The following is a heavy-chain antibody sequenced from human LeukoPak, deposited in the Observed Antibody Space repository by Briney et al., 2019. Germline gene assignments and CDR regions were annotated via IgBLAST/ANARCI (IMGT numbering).Heavy chain of an antibody. CDR2: IFHSGST. CDR3: ARHSQWGVIPWAFDI. CDR1: GYSIRSDYY. Sequence: SEALSLTCAVSGYSIRSDYYWGWIRQPPGKGLEWIGTIFHSGSTYYNPPLKSRITILVDTSKNQFSLKLSSVTAADTAVYYCARHSQWGVIPWAFDIWGQGTMVTVSS. J-gene: IGHJ3*02. D-gene: IGHD3-16*02. V-gene: IGHV4-38-2*01.